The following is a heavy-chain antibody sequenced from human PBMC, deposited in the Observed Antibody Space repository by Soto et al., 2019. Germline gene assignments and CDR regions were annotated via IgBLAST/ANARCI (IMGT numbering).Heavy chain of an antibody. D-gene: IGHD2-15*01. Sequence: QVQLQEAGPGLVKPSQTLSLTCIVSGGSISSGNHFWSWIRQPPGKGLEWIGYIFYSGTAHYNSSLKSLVTISIDTSKNQSPLNLISVTAADTAMYSCAREVITPVHQGADDAFDLWGQGTMVTVSS. CDR1: GGSISSGNHF. V-gene: IGHV4-30-4*01. CDR3: AREVITPVHQGADDAFDL. J-gene: IGHJ3*01. CDR2: IFYSGTA.